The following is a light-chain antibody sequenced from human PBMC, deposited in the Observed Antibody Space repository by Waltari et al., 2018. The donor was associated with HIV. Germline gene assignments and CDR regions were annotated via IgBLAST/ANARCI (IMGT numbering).Light chain of an antibody. CDR2: DNN. CDR3: QSYDSRLSGSVV. Sequence: QSALTQPPSVSGAPGQSVTISCSGSNSNIGAGFDVHWYQQVPGTAPRLLIYDNNHRPSGVPARVSGSKSGTSASLAINGLQSEDEADYYCQSYDSRLSGSVVFGGGTKVTVL. V-gene: IGLV1-40*01. J-gene: IGLJ2*01. CDR1: NSNIGAGFD.